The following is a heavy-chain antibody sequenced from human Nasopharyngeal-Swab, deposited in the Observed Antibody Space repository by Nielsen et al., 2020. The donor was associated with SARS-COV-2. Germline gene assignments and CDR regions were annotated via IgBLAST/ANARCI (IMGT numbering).Heavy chain of an antibody. D-gene: IGHD4-17*01. CDR1: GGSFTTYS. Sequence: SETLSLTCAVHGGSFTTYSWIWIRQPPGKGLEWIGEINHIGSTNYNTYNPSLNSRVTISLATSKNQFSLTLTSVTAADTAIYFCARGRYYGDYDYWGQGALVTVSS. J-gene: IGHJ4*02. CDR2: INHIGST. V-gene: IGHV4-34*01. CDR3: ARGRYYGDYDY.